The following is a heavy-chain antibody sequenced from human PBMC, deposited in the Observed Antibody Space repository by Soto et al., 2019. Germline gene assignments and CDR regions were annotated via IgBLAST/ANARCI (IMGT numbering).Heavy chain of an antibody. D-gene: IGHD2-15*01. Sequence: PETLSHTYTVSEGSVRRGSYYCTWIRQPPRKGLEWIGYIYSSGSTLYNPSLKSLVLISVDTSMNQFSLKLSSVTAAETSVYYCARGALPFLDAWGQGALVTVSS. V-gene: IGHV4-61*01. CDR1: EGSVRRGSYY. CDR3: ARGALPFLDA. CDR2: IYSSGST. J-gene: IGHJ5*02.